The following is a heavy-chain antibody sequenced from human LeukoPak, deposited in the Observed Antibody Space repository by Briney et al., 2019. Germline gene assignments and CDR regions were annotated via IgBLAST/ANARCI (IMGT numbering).Heavy chain of an antibody. J-gene: IGHJ4*02. CDR1: GYSISSGYY. CDR3: ATQFLWSGELPTILDY. D-gene: IGHD3-10*01. CDR2: IYHSGST. Sequence: PSETLSLTCTVSGYSISSGYYWGWIRQPPGKGLEWIGSIYHSGSTYYNPSLKSRVTISVDTSKNQFSLTLSSVTAADTAAYYCATQFLWSGELPTILDYWGQGTLVTVSS. V-gene: IGHV4-38-2*02.